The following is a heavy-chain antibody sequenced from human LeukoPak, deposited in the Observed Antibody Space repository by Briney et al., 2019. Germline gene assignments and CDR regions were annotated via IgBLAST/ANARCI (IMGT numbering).Heavy chain of an antibody. D-gene: IGHD3-10*01. CDR2: ISSSSSYI. CDR3: ARDSLWFGELLDY. Sequence: GGPLRLSCAASGFTFSSYNMNWVRQAPGKGLEWVSSISSSSSYIYYADSVKGRFTISRDNAKNSLYLQMNSLRAEDTAVYYCARDSLWFGELLDYWGQGTLVTVSS. J-gene: IGHJ4*02. CDR1: GFTFSSYN. V-gene: IGHV3-21*01.